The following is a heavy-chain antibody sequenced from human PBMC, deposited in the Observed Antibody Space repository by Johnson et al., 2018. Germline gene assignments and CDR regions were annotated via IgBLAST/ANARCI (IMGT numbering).Heavy chain of an antibody. V-gene: IGHV3-23*04. Sequence: VQLVESGGGLVQPGGSLRLSCAASGFTFSSYAMGWVRQAPGKGLEWVSAITGGGGSTYYADSVKGRVTISRDNSKNTLYLQMNSLGAEDTAVYYWANESGPPFQHWGQGTLVTVSS. CDR1: GFTFSSYA. CDR2: ITGGGGST. D-gene: IGHD6-25*01. J-gene: IGHJ1*01. CDR3: ANESGPPFQH.